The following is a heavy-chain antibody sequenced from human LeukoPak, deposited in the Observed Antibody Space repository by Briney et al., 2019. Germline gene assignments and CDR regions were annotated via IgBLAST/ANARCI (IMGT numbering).Heavy chain of an antibody. D-gene: IGHD6-19*01. J-gene: IGHJ5*02. V-gene: IGHV3-30*03. CDR2: ISYDGSNK. CDR3: ARDYRSGLTVAGTLGWFDP. Sequence: PGRSLRLSCAASGFTFSSYGMHWVRQAPGKGLEWVVVISYDGSNKYYADSVKGRFTISRDNSKNTLYLQMNSLRAEDTAVYYCARDYRSGLTVAGTLGWFDPWGQGTLVTVSS. CDR1: GFTFSSYG.